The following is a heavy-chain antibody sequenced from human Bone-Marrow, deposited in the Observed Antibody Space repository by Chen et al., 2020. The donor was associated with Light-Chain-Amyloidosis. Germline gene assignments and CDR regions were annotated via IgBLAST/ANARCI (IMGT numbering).Heavy chain of an antibody. V-gene: IGHV3-49*05. Sequence: EVQVVESGGGLVKPGRSLRLSCTGSGFSFNDYAVSWFRQAPGKGLEWVSFIRSNYYGGTTEYAPSVKGRFTNSRDDSKSIAYLEMTGLKSEDTAVYFCAPGGPIAHGFDSWGQGTVVTVSS. D-gene: IGHD1-26*01. CDR1: GFSFNDYA. CDR3: APGGPIAHGFDS. CDR2: IRSNYYGGTT. J-gene: IGHJ3*01.